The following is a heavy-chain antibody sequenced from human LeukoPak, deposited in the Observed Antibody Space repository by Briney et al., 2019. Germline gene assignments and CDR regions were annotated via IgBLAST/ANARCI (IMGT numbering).Heavy chain of an antibody. D-gene: IGHD1-26*01. CDR2: IYWDDDK. Sequence: SGPTLVNPTQTLTLTCTFSGFSLTTRGVGVGWIRQPPGKALERLALIYWDDDKRYSPSLKSRLTITNDTSKNQVVLTMTNMDPVDSATYYCAHAPGVGAFDIWGQGTVVTVSS. J-gene: IGHJ3*02. CDR3: AHAPGVGAFDI. V-gene: IGHV2-5*02. CDR1: GFSLTTRGVG.